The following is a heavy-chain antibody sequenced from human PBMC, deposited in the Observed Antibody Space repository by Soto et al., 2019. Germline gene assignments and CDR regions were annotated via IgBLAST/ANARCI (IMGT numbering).Heavy chain of an antibody. D-gene: IGHD6-19*01. CDR3: ARDQWLVGCGAFDI. J-gene: IGHJ3*02. CDR1: GDSVSSNSAA. CDR2: TYYRSKWYN. V-gene: IGHV6-1*01. Sequence: SQTLSLTCAISGDSVSSNSAAWNWIRQSPSRGPEWLGRTYYRSKWYNDYAVSVKSRITINPDTSKNQFSLQLNSVTPEDTAVYYCARDQWLVGCGAFDIWGQGTMVTVSS.